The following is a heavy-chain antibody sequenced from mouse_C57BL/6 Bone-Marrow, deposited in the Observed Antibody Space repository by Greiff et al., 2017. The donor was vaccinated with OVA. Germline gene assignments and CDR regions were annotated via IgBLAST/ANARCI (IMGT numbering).Heavy chain of an antibody. J-gene: IGHJ3*01. Sequence: EVMLVESGGGLVKPGGSLKLSCAASGFTFSSYAMSWVRQTPEKRLEWVATISAGGSYTYYPDNVKGRFTISRDNAKNNLYLQMSHLKSEDTAMYYCARSEDGYYLFAYWGQGTLVTVSA. CDR3: ARSEDGYYLFAY. CDR1: GFTFSSYA. V-gene: IGHV5-4*03. D-gene: IGHD2-3*01. CDR2: ISAGGSYT.